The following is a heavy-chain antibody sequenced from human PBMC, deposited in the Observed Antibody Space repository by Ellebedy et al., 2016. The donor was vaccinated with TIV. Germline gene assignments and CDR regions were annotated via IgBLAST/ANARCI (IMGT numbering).Heavy chain of an antibody. D-gene: IGHD1-7*01. V-gene: IGHV1-69*13. CDR3: ARDSLITGTT. Sequence: SVKVSXXASGYTFTSYGISWVRQAPGQGLEWMGGIIPIFGTANYAQKFQGRVTITADESTSTAYMELSSLRSEDTAVYYCARDSLITGTTWGQGTLVTVSS. J-gene: IGHJ4*02. CDR1: GYTFTSYG. CDR2: IIPIFGTA.